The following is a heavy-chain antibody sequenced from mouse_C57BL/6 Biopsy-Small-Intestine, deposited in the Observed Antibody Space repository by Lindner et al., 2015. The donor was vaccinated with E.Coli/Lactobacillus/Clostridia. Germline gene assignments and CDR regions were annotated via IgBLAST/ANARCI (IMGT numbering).Heavy chain of an antibody. CDR3: AREGIHYYSDDSSYWYFDV. CDR2: IDPANGET. CDR1: GFKIEDDY. D-gene: IGHD1-2*01. Sequence: VQLQESGAELVRPGASVKLSCTASGFKIEDDYIHWVKQRPEQGLEWIGRIDPANGETKNAPKFQDKATIIADTSSNAAYLQLSSLTSEDTAVYFCAREGIHYYSDDSSYWYFDVWGAGTTVTVSS. J-gene: IGHJ1*01. V-gene: IGHV14-2*01.